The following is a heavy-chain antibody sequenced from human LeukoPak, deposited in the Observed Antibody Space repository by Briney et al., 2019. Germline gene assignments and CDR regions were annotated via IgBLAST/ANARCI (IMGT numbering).Heavy chain of an antibody. V-gene: IGHV1-69*05. D-gene: IGHD3-22*01. CDR1: GGTFSSYA. J-gene: IGHJ4*02. CDR2: IIPIFGTA. CDR3: AAKYYYDSSGYSY. Sequence: ASVKVSCKASGGTFSSYAISWVRQAPGQGLEWMGGIIPIFGTANYAQKFQGRVTITTDESTSTAYMELSSLGSEDTAVYYCAAKYYYDSSGYSYWGQGTLVTVSS.